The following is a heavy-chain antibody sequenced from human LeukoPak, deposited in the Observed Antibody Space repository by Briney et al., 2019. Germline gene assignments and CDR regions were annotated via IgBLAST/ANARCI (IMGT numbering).Heavy chain of an antibody. Sequence: GGSLRLSCAASGSTFSSYGMHWVRQAPGKGLEWVAVISYDGSNKYYADSVKGRFTISRDNSKNTLYLQMNSLRAEDTAVYYCAKDSYYGSVPSGMDVWGKGTTVTVSS. CDR1: GSTFSSYG. CDR2: ISYDGSNK. D-gene: IGHD3-10*01. CDR3: AKDSYYGSVPSGMDV. V-gene: IGHV3-30*18. J-gene: IGHJ6*04.